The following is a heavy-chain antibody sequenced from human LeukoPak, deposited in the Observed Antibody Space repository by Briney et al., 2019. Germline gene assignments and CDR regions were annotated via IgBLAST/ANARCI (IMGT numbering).Heavy chain of an antibody. Sequence: PSETLSLTCTVSGGSISSSSYYWGWIRQPPGKGLEWLGSIYYSGSTYYNPSLKSRVTISVDTSKNQFSLKLSSVTAADTAVYYCARHFDSSGYYSYFQHWGQGTLVTVSS. V-gene: IGHV4-39*01. CDR2: IYYSGST. D-gene: IGHD3-22*01. J-gene: IGHJ1*01. CDR1: GGSISSSSYY. CDR3: ARHFDSSGYYSYFQH.